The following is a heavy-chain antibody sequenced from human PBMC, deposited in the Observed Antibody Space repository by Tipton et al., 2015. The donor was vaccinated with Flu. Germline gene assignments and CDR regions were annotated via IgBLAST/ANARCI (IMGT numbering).Heavy chain of an antibody. D-gene: IGHD3-22*01. J-gene: IGHJ4*02. CDR2: IYTSGST. CDR3: ARVENYYDSSGYSDDC. Sequence: TLSLTCTVSGGSISSGSYYWSWIRQPAGKGLEWIGRIYTSGSTNYNPSLKSRVTISVDTSKNQFSLKLSSVTAADTAVYYCARVENYYDSSGYSDDCWGQGTLVTVSS. CDR1: GGSISSGSYY. V-gene: IGHV4-61*02.